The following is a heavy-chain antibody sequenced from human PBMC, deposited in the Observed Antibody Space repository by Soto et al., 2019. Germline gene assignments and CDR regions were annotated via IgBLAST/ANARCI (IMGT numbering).Heavy chain of an antibody. Sequence: SETLSLTCTVSGGSISSYYWSWIRQPPGKGLEWIGYIYYSGSTNYNPSLKSRVTISVDTSKNQFSLKLSSVTAADTAVYYCARDSHDSSGYFLSGVDAFDIWGQGTMVTVSS. CDR1: GGSISSYY. J-gene: IGHJ3*02. V-gene: IGHV4-59*01. CDR3: ARDSHDSSGYFLSGVDAFDI. CDR2: IYYSGST. D-gene: IGHD3-22*01.